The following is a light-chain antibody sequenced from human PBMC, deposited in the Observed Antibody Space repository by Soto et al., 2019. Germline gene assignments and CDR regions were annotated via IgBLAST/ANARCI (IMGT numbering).Light chain of an antibody. CDR3: QHSYSRA. CDR2: GAS. J-gene: IGKJ1*01. Sequence: DIQMTQSPSSLSASVGDRVTITCRASQSISTYLNWYQQRPGKAPKVLIFGASTLHRGVPSRFSDSGSETDFTLTITSLQPEDFATYFCQHSYSRAFGQGTKVDIK. CDR1: QSISTY. V-gene: IGKV1-39*01.